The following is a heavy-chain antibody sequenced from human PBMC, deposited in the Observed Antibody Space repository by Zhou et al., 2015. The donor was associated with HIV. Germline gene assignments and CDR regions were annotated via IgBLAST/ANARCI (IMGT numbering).Heavy chain of an antibody. CDR1: GFTFSDYY. D-gene: IGHD1-26*01. CDR2: ISTSGYTI. Sequence: QVQLVESGGGLVKPGGSLRLSCAASGFTFSDYYMNWIRQAPGKGLEWLSYISTSGYTIYYADSVKGRFTISRDNAKNMLYLQINSLRVEDTAVYYCTRGYLVGERGYFYFYGMGVWGQGTTVTVSS. J-gene: IGHJ6*02. V-gene: IGHV3-11*04. CDR3: TRGYLVGERGYFYFYGMGV.